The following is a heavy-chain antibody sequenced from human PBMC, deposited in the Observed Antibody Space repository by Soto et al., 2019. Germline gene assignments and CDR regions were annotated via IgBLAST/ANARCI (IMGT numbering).Heavy chain of an antibody. Sequence: EVQLLESGGGMVQPGGSLRLSCAASGFTFSSYAMSWVRQAPGKGLEWVSAISGSGGSTYYADSVKGRFTISRDNSKNTLYLQMNSLRAEDTAVYYCAKATTVTTYFDYWGQGTLVTVSS. CDR1: GFTFSSYA. CDR2: ISGSGGST. J-gene: IGHJ4*02. D-gene: IGHD4-17*01. V-gene: IGHV3-23*01. CDR3: AKATTVTTYFDY.